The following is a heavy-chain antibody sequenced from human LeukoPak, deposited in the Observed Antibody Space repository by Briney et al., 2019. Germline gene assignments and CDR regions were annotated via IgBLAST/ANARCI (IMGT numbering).Heavy chain of an antibody. CDR3: ASQYDFWSGSGQKNWFDP. V-gene: IGHV4-39*01. Sequence: SETLSLTCTVSGGSISSSSYYWGWIRRPPGKGLEWIGSIYYSGSTYYKPSLKSRVSISEDTSKNQFSLKLSSVTVADTAVYYCASQYDFWSGSGQKNWFDPWGQGTLVTVSS. D-gene: IGHD3-3*01. J-gene: IGHJ5*02. CDR2: IYYSGST. CDR1: GGSISSSSYY.